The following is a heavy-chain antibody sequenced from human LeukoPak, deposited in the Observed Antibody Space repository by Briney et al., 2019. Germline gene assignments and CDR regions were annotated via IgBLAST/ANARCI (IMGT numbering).Heavy chain of an antibody. CDR1: GGSINIYY. CDR3: ARVGYCSGGSCRFDP. J-gene: IGHJ5*02. D-gene: IGHD2-15*01. Sequence: SETLSLTCTVSGGSINIYYWSWIRQPPGKGLEWIGYISNSGTTNYNPSLKSRVTISVDTSKNKFSLDLSSVTAADTAVYYCARVGYCSGGSCRFDPWGQGTLGTVSS. CDR2: ISNSGTT. V-gene: IGHV4-59*01.